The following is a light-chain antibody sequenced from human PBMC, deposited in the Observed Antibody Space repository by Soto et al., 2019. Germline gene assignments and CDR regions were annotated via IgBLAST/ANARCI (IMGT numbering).Light chain of an antibody. CDR3: QQYSNWPPAIT. V-gene: IGKV3-15*01. Sequence: IVLTQSPSTLSVSPGERATLSCGASQSVSSNLAGYQQKPGQPPRLLLDGASTRATGIPARFIGGRSGTKFTLTISSLQSADFSLYYWQQYSNWPPAITFGQGTRLYIK. CDR2: GAS. J-gene: IGKJ5*01. CDR1: QSVSSN.